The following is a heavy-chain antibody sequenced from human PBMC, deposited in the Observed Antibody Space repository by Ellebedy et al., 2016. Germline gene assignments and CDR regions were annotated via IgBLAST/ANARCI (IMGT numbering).Heavy chain of an antibody. CDR3: AKGFPDTAMVQPPYYFDY. J-gene: IGHJ4*02. CDR1: GFTFSSYA. D-gene: IGHD5-18*01. V-gene: IGHV3-23*01. Sequence: GESLKISXAASGFTFSSYAMSWVRQAPGKGLEWVSAISGSGGSTYYADSVKGRFTISRDNSKNTLYLQMNSLRAEDTAVYYCAKGFPDTAMVQPPYYFDYWGQGTLVTVSS. CDR2: ISGSGGST.